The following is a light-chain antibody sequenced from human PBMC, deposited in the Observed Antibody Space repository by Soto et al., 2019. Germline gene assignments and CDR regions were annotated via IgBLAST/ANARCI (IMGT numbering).Light chain of an antibody. CDR1: QSVRTK. CDR3: QQYNSWPPIT. V-gene: IGKV3-15*01. CDR2: GAS. J-gene: IGKJ5*01. Sequence: EIVMTQSPGTLYVSPGEGATLFCRASQSVRTKLAWYQQRAGQAPRLLMYGASTRATGIPDRFSGSGSGTEFTLTISSLQSEDFAVYYCQQYNSWPPITFGQGTRLELK.